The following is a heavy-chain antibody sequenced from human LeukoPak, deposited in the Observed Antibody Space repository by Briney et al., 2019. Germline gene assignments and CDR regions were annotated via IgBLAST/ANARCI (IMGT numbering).Heavy chain of an antibody. CDR2: ISSSNIYT. CDR1: GFTFSDYY. J-gene: IGHJ4*02. D-gene: IGHD3-3*01. V-gene: IGHV3-11*05. CDR3: ARVKSGRAVGY. Sequence: GGSLRLSCAASGFTFSDYYMSWIRQAPGKGLEWVSYISSSNIYTNYADSVKGRFTISRDNAKNSLYLQMNSLRAEDTAVYYCARVKSGRAVGYWGQGTLVTVSS.